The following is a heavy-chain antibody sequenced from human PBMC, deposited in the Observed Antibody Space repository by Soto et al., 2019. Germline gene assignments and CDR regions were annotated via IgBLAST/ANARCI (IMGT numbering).Heavy chain of an antibody. J-gene: IGHJ4*02. CDR2: IYYTGNT. D-gene: IGHD4-17*01. V-gene: IGHV4-59*01. Sequence: PSETLSLTCTVSGGSISTYYLNWIRQPPGKGLEWIGYIYYTGNTNYNPSLKSRVTISVDTSKNQFSLKLRSVTAADTAVYYCERASGGDYDRPFDYWGQGTLVTVSS. CDR3: ERASGGDYDRPFDY. CDR1: GGSISTYY.